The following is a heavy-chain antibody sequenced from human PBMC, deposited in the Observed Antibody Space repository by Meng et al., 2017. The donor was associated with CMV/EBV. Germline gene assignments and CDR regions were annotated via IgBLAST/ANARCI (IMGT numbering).Heavy chain of an antibody. Sequence: GGSLRPSCAVSGLIPDDYGMSWARHAPGKGLEWVSGINWNGGSTGYADSVKGRFTISRDNAKNSLYLQMNSLRAEDTAVYYCARENYCSSTSCPDYYYGMDVWGRGTTVTVSS. CDR3: ARENYCSSTSCPDYYYGMDV. D-gene: IGHD2-2*01. CDR1: GLIPDDYG. J-gene: IGHJ6*02. CDR2: INWNGGST. V-gene: IGHV3-20*04.